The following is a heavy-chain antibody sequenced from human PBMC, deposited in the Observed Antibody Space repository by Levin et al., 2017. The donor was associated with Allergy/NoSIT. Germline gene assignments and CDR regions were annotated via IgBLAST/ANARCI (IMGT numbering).Heavy chain of an antibody. CDR3: TTDGAY. CDR1: GFTFSNAW. V-gene: IGHV3-15*01. D-gene: IGHD2-21*01. J-gene: IGHJ4*02. CDR2: IKTKTDGGTI. Sequence: PGGSLRLSCTASGFTFSNAWMTWVRQAPGKGLEWVGRIKTKTDGGTIDYAAPAKGRFTISRDDSKNTVYLQMNSLKIEDTAVYHCTTDGAYWGQGTLVTVSS.